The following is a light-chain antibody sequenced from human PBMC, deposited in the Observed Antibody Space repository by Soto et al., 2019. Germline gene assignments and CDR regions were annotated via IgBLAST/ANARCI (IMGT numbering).Light chain of an antibody. J-gene: IGKJ3*01. V-gene: IGKV3-11*01. CDR3: QQRSKWPVT. Sequence: EIVLTQSPDTLSLSPGERDIFSCRTSQSIGSTLAWYQHKPGQAPRLLIYDASKRATGIPARFSGSGSGTDFTLTISSLEPEDFAVYFCQQRSKWPVTFGPGTTVDIK. CDR1: QSIGST. CDR2: DAS.